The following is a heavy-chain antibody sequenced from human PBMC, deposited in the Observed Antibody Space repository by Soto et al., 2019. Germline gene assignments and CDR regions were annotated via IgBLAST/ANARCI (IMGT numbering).Heavy chain of an antibody. D-gene: IGHD2-2*01. CDR1: GGSITSDNYS. V-gene: IGHV4-30-4*08. Sequence: QVQLQESGPGLVKPSQTLSLTCTVSGGSITSDNYSWTWIRQPPRKGLEWIGYIYYSGSTYYNPSLKSRVTISVDKAKNQLSLRLSSVTAADTAVYYCARAQLVGYYFDSWGQGTLVTVSS. J-gene: IGHJ4*02. CDR3: ARAQLVGYYFDS. CDR2: IYYSGST.